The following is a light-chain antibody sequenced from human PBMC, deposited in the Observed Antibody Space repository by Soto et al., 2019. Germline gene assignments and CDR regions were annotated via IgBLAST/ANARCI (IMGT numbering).Light chain of an antibody. Sequence: QSALTQPPSASGSPGQSVTISCTGTSSDVGGYTYVSWYQQHPGKAPKLMIYEVSKRPSGVSNRFSGSKSGNTASLTISGLQAEDEADYYCCSYAGSSTPHYVFGTGTKVTVL. V-gene: IGLV2-23*02. J-gene: IGLJ1*01. CDR1: SSDVGGYTY. CDR3: CSYAGSSTPHYV. CDR2: EVS.